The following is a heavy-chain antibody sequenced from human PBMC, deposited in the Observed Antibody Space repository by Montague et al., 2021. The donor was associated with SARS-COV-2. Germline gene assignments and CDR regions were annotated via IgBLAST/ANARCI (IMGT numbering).Heavy chain of an antibody. V-gene: IGHV4-34*01. D-gene: IGHD2-2*02. Sequence: SETLSLTCAVHGGSFSGYYWNWIRQPPGKGLEWIGEINHGGSTNYNPSLKSRVTISADTSKNQFSLKLTSVAAADTAVYYCARLGEGVVPAPILGVGPNYSYYYMDVWGKGTTVTVSS. CDR2: INHGGST. CDR3: ARLGEGVVPAPILGVGPNYSYYYMDV. CDR1: GGSFSGYY. J-gene: IGHJ6*03.